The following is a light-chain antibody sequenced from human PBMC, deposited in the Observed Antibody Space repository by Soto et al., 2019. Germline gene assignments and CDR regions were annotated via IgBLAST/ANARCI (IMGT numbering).Light chain of an antibody. CDR3: LQDINYPWT. J-gene: IGKJ1*01. V-gene: IGKV1-5*01. Sequence: DIQLTQSPSFLSASVGDRVTITCRASQTISGWLAWYQQRPGKAPNLLIFDASTLESGVPSRFGGSGSGTDFTLAISSLQPEDSATYYCLQDINYPWTFGQGTKVDI. CDR1: QTISGW. CDR2: DAS.